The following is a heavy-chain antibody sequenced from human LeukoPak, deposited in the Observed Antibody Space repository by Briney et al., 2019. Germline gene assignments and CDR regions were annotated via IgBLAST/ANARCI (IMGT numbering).Heavy chain of an antibody. D-gene: IGHD3-22*01. V-gene: IGHV4-34*01. CDR3: ARGYPDYYDSSGYYGY. CDR1: GGSFSGYY. J-gene: IGHJ4*02. CDR2: INHSGST. Sequence: SETLSLTRAVYGGSFSGYYWSWIRQPPGKGLEWIGEINHSGSTNYNPSLKSRVTISVDTSKNQFSLKLSSVTAADTAVYYCARGYPDYYDSSGYYGYWGQGTLVTVSS.